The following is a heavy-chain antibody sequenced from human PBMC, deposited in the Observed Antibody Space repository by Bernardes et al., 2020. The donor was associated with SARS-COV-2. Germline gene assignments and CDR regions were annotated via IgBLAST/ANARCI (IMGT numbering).Heavy chain of an antibody. CDR3: ARTKVYYDSSGQPAYYFDY. V-gene: IGHV4-61*02. CDR1: GGSVNIGSDY. D-gene: IGHD3-22*01. CDR2: IYTSGST. J-gene: IGHJ4*02. Sequence: SQTLSRTCTVSGGSVNIGSDYWNWVRQPAGKGLEWIGRIYTSGSTKYNPSLNSRVIISIDRSMNQFSLKLSSVTAADTAVYYCARTKVYYDSSGQPAYYFDYWGQGTLVTVSS.